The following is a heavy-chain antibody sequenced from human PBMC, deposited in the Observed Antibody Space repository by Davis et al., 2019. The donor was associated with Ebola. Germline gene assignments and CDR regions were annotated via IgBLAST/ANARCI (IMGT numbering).Heavy chain of an antibody. CDR2: ISSSSSYI. CDR3: ARDEDNFGVVVVAAN. D-gene: IGHD2-15*01. J-gene: IGHJ4*02. CDR1: GFTFSSYS. Sequence: GESLKISCAASGFTFSSYSMNWVRQAPGKGLEWVSSISSSSSYIYYADSVKGRFTISRDNAKNSLYLQMNSLRAEDTAVYYCARDEDNFGVVVVAANWGQGTLVTVSS. V-gene: IGHV3-21*01.